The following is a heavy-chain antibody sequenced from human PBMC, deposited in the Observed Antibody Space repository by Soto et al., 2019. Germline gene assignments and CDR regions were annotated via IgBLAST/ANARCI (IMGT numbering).Heavy chain of an antibody. V-gene: IGHV3-23*01. CDR3: AKDRQFRSYYESAGHYNN. CDR2: ISGSGAIT. D-gene: IGHD3-9*01. CDR1: GFTFKNYD. Sequence: GGSLRLSCVASGFTFKNYDMRWVRQAPGKGLKWVSGISGSGAITYYADSVRGRFTISRDNSKNTLYLQLNSLGAEDTVIYYCAKDRQFRSYYESAGHYNNWGQGTLVTSPQ. J-gene: IGHJ4*02.